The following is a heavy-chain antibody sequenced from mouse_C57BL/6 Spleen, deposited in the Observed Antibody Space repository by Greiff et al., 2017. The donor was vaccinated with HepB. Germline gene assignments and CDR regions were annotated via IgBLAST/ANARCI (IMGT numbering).Heavy chain of an antibody. V-gene: IGHV5-17*01. CDR1: GFTFSDYG. CDR2: ISSGSSTI. Sequence: VQLKESGGGLVKPGGSLKLSCAASGFTFSDYGMHWVRQAPEKGLEWVAYISSGSSTIYYADTVKGRFTISRDNAKNTLFLQMTSLRSEDTAMYYCARGIYGNYDAMDYWGQGTSVTVSS. J-gene: IGHJ4*01. CDR3: ARGIYGNYDAMDY. D-gene: IGHD2-1*01.